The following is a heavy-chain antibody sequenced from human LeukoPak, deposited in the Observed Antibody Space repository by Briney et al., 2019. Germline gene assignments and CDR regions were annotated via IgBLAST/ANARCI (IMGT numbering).Heavy chain of an antibody. CDR3: ARISYYYDSSGLLDY. CDR1: GYTFTCYG. J-gene: IGHJ4*02. V-gene: IGHV1-18*01. D-gene: IGHD3-22*01. Sequence: GASVKVSCKASGYTFTCYGISWVRQAPGQGLEWMGWISAYNGNTNYAQKLQGRVTMTTDTSTSTAYMELRSLRSDDTAVYYCARISYYYDSSGLLDYWGQGTLVTVSS. CDR2: ISAYNGNT.